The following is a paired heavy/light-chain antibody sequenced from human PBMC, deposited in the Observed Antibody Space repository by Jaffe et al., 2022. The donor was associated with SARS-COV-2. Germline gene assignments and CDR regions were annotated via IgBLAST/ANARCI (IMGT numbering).Heavy chain of an antibody. D-gene: IGHD3-16*01. J-gene: IGHJ4*02. CDR2: IYYSGST. CDR1: GDSISSSSYY. CDR3: ARSHGGGVLMITFGGVISYFDY. V-gene: IGHV4-39*01. Sequence: QLQLQESGPGLVKPSETLSLTCTVSGDSISSSSYYWGWIRQPPGKGLEWIGSIYYSGSTYYNPSLKSRVTISVDTSKNQFSLKLSSVTAADTAVYYCARSHGGGVLMITFGGVISYFDYWGQGTLVTVSS.
Light chain of an antibody. Sequence: QSVLTQPPSVSAAPGQKVTISCSGSSSNIGNNYVSWYQQLPGTAPKLLIYENNKRPSGIPDRFSGSKSGTSATLGITGLQTGDEADYYCGTWDSSLSYVFGTGTKVTVL. J-gene: IGLJ1*01. CDR3: GTWDSSLSYV. CDR1: SSNIGNNY. V-gene: IGLV1-51*02. CDR2: ENN.